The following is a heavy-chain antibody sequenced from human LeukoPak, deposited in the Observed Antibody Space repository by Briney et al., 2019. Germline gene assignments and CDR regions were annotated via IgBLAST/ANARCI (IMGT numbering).Heavy chain of an antibody. V-gene: IGHV1-2*02. Sequence: ASVKVSCKASGYTFTGYYMYWVRPAPGQGLEWMGWINPNSGGTNYAQKFQGRVTMTRDTSISTAYMELSRLRSDDTAVYYCARGRIRRAVTDAFDYWGQGTLVTVSS. J-gene: IGHJ4*02. CDR1: GYTFTGYY. CDR3: ARGRIRRAVTDAFDY. D-gene: IGHD2-21*02. CDR2: INPNSGGT.